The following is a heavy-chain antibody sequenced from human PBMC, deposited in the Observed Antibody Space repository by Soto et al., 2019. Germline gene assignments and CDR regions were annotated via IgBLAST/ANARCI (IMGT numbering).Heavy chain of an antibody. CDR2: IYYSGNT. Sequence: SETRSLTYAVSGGSISSSDYYWGWIRQPPGKGLEWIGSIYYSGNTYYNPSLKSRVTISVDTSKNLFSLKLRSVTAADTAVYSCARLGYYYGSGSYYNSYYFDYWGQGTLVTVS. V-gene: IGHV4-39*01. CDR1: GGSISSSDYY. D-gene: IGHD3-10*01. CDR3: ARLGYYYGSGSYYNSYYFDY. J-gene: IGHJ4*02.